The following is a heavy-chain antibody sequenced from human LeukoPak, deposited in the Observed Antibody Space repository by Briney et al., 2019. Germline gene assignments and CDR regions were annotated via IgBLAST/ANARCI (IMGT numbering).Heavy chain of an antibody. CDR2: IYSSGST. V-gene: IGHV4-4*07. CDR1: GGSISNYY. D-gene: IGHD3-22*01. CDR3: ARDRYDSVYNWFDP. Sequence: SETLSLTCTVSGGSISNYYWTWIRQPAEKGLEWIGRIYSSGSTDYNPSLKSRVTMSVDTSRNQFSLKLSSVTAADTAVYYCARDRYDSVYNWFDPWGQGTLVTVSS. J-gene: IGHJ5*02.